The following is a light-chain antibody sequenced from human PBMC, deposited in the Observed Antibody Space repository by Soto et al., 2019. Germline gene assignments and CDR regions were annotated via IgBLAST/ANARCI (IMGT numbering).Light chain of an antibody. CDR2: GAS. CDR1: QSVSNNY. J-gene: IGKJ1*01. Sequence: EIVLTQSPGTLSLSPGERATLSCRASQSVSNNYLAWYQRKPGQAPRLLIYGASSRATGIPHRFSGSGSGTDFTHTISRLEPEDFAVYYCQQYDNSPWTFGHGTKVAI. V-gene: IGKV3-20*01. CDR3: QQYDNSPWT.